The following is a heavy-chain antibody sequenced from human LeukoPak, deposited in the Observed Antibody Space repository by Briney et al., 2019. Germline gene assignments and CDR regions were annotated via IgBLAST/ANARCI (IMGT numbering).Heavy chain of an antibody. CDR1: GFTFSSYA. CDR3: AKGTGVVFGDFDY. D-gene: IGHD3-10*01. J-gene: IGHJ4*02. V-gene: IGHV3-23*01. CDR2: ISGSGGST. Sequence: GGSLGLSWAASGFTFSSYAMSWVRQAPGKGLEWVSAISGSGGSTYYADSVKGRFTISRDNSKNTLYLQMNSLRAEDTAVYYCAKGTGVVFGDFDYWGQGTLVTVSS.